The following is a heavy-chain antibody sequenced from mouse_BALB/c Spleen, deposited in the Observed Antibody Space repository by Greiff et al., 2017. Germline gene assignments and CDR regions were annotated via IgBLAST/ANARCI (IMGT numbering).Heavy chain of an antibody. Sequence: VQLHQSGPELVKPGASVKMSCKASGYTFTSYVMHWVKQKPGKGLEWIGYINPYNDGTKYNEKFKGKATLTSDKSSSTAYMELSSLTSEDSAVYYCARSRYYYGSSYRYFDVWGAGTTVTVSS. D-gene: IGHD1-1*01. CDR2: INPYNDGT. CDR1: GYTFTSYV. V-gene: IGHV1-14*01. CDR3: ARSRYYYGSSYRYFDV. J-gene: IGHJ1*01.